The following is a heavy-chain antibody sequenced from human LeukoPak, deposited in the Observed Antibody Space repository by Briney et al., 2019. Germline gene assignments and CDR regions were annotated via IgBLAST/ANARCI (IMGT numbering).Heavy chain of an antibody. CDR1: GFTFSSYA. V-gene: IGHV3-64*01. Sequence: GGSLRLSCAASGFTFSSYAMHWVRQAPGKGLEYVSAISSNGGSTYYANSVKGRFTISRDNSKNTLYLQMGSLRAEDTAVYYCARVGRRDIVVVPAAIRGGIDYWGQGTLVTVSS. J-gene: IGHJ4*02. CDR3: ARVGRRDIVVVPAAIRGGIDY. D-gene: IGHD2-2*02. CDR2: ISSNGGST.